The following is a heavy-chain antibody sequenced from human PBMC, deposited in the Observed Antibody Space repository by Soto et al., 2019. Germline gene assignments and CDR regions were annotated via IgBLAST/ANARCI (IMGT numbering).Heavy chain of an antibody. V-gene: IGHV4-59*01. CDR2: IYYSGST. D-gene: IGHD4-17*01. Sequence: QVQLQGSGPGLVRPSETLSLTCAVSGVSISGFYWSWIRQPPGKGLEYIGYIYYSGSTYYNPSLKSRVTVSLDSSKNQFSLKLTSVTAADTAVYYCARATYGAPSFDYWGQGTLVTVSS. CDR3: ARATYGAPSFDY. J-gene: IGHJ4*02. CDR1: GVSISGFY.